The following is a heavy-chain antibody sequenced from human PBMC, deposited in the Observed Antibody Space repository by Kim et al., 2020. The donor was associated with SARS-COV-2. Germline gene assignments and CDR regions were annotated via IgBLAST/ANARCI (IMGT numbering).Heavy chain of an antibody. D-gene: IGHD4-17*01. CDR3: ARWPTVTTGD. CDR1: GYTFTSYA. J-gene: IGHJ4*02. Sequence: ASVKVSCKASGYTFTSYAMHWVRQAPGQRLEWMGWINAGNSNTKYSQKFQGRVTITRDTSASTAYMELSSLRSEDTAVYYCARWPTVTTGDWGQGTLVTV. V-gene: IGHV1-3*01. CDR2: INAGNSNT.